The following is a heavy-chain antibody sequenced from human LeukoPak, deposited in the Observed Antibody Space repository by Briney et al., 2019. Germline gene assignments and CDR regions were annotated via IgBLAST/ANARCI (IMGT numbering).Heavy chain of an antibody. CDR1: GFTFSSYW. D-gene: IGHD2-15*01. CDR2: INSDGSST. Sequence: PGGSLRLSCAASGFTFSSYWMHWVRQAPGKGLVWVSRINSDGSSTSYADSVKGRFTISRDNAKNTLYLQMNSLRAEDTAVYYCARALGYCSGGGCVPPGYWGQGTLVTVSS. V-gene: IGHV3-74*01. CDR3: ARALGYCSGGGCVPPGY. J-gene: IGHJ4*02.